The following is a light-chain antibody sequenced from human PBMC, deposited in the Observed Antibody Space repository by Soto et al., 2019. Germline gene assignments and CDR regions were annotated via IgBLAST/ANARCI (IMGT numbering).Light chain of an antibody. Sequence: EIVLTQSPATLSLSPGESATLSCRASQDVSSYLAWYQQKPGQAPRLLIYDASKRAPGVPARFSGSGSGTAFTLTISSLEPEDFAVYYCQQRSNWPPITFGQGTRLEIK. CDR2: DAS. CDR1: QDVSSY. CDR3: QQRSNWPPIT. V-gene: IGKV3-11*01. J-gene: IGKJ5*01.